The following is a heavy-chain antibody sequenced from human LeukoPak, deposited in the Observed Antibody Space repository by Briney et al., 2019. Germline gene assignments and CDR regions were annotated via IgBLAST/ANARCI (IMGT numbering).Heavy chain of an antibody. Sequence: GESLQISCQGSGYSFTSYWIGWVRQMPGKGLEWMGIIYPGDSDTRYSPSFQGQVTISADKSISTAYLQWSSLKASDTAMYYCARSDITIFGVVPMNYGMDVWGQGTTVTVSS. CDR1: GYSFTSYW. J-gene: IGHJ6*02. CDR2: IYPGDSDT. V-gene: IGHV5-51*01. CDR3: ARSDITIFGVVPMNYGMDV. D-gene: IGHD3-3*01.